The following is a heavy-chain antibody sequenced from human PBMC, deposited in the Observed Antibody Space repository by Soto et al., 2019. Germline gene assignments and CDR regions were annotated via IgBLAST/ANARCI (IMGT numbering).Heavy chain of an antibody. Sequence: EVQVVESGGGLVQPGGSLRLSCAASGFTFRSYAMHWVRQAPGKGLEYVSTISRNGGSTYYANSVKGRFTISRDNSKNTLYLQMGSLSTTDMDAYYCAREGGSYYFDYWGQGTLVTVSS. J-gene: IGHJ4*02. D-gene: IGHD1-26*01. CDR3: AREGGSYYFDY. V-gene: IGHV3-64*01. CDR2: ISRNGGST. CDR1: GFTFRSYA.